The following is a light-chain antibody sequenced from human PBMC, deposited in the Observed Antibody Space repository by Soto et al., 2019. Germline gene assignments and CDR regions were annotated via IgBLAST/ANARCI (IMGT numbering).Light chain of an antibody. J-gene: IGLJ1*01. Sequence: QSALTQPASVSDSPGQSITISCTGTSSDVGGSNFVSWYQQHPGKPPKHIIYDVANRPSRVSNRFSGSKSGSTASLIISRLQTEDEADYYCVSYTSSTTYVFGTGTQLTVL. CDR2: DVA. CDR1: SSDVGGSNF. V-gene: IGLV2-14*03. CDR3: VSYTSSTTYV.